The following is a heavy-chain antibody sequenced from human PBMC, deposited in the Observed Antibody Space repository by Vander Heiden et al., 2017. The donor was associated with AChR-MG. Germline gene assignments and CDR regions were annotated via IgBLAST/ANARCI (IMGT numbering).Heavy chain of an antibody. V-gene: IGHV4-39*01. Sequence: QLQLQESGPGLVKPSETLSLTCTVSGGPISSSSYYWGWIRQPPGKGLEWIGSIYYSGSTYYNPSLKSRVTISVDTSKNQFSLKLSSVTAADTAVYYCARQFLYGSGSYADFDYWGQGTLVTVSS. CDR2: IYYSGST. CDR1: GGPISSSSYY. CDR3: ARQFLYGSGSYADFDY. J-gene: IGHJ4*02. D-gene: IGHD3-10*01.